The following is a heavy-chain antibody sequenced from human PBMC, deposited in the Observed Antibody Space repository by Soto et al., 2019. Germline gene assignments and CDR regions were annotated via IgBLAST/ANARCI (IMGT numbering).Heavy chain of an antibody. D-gene: IGHD2-21*02. Sequence: EVQLVESGGGLVQPGGSLRLSCAASGFTFSSYSMNWVRQAPGKGLEWVSYISSSSSTIYYADSVKGRFTISRDNAKKSLYLQMTLLGDEDKAVYYCARWTALAYCGGDCYYDDYELDAFDIWGQGTMVTVSS. V-gene: IGHV3-48*02. J-gene: IGHJ3*02. CDR1: GFTFSSYS. CDR2: ISSSSSTI. CDR3: ARWTALAYCGGDCYYDDYELDAFDI.